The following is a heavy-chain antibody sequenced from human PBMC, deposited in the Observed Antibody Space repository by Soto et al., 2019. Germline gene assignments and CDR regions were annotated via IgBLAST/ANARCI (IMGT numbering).Heavy chain of an antibody. CDR3: ASWLSYCSGGSCSRGYPFDY. V-gene: IGHV3-7*01. CDR1: GFTFSSYW. CDR2: IKQDGSEK. Sequence: PVGSLRLSCADSGFTFSSYWMSWVRQAPGKGLEWVANIKQDGSEKYYVDSVKGRFTISRDNAKNSLYLQMNSLRAEDTAVYYCASWLSYCSGGSCSRGYPFDYWGQGTLVTVSS. D-gene: IGHD2-15*01. J-gene: IGHJ4*02.